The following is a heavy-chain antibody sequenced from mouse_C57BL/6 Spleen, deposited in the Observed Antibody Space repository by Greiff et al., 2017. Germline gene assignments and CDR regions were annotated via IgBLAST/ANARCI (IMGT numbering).Heavy chain of an antibody. V-gene: IGHV1-81*01. CDR1: GYTFTSYG. J-gene: IGHJ4*01. CDR3: AREGELGDYYAMDY. CDR2: IYPRSGNT. D-gene: IGHD4-1*01. Sequence: QVQLKESGAELARPGASVKLSCKASGYTFTSYGISWVKQRTGQGLEWIGEIYPRSGNTYYNEKFKGKATLTADKSSSTAYMELRSLTSEDSAVYFCAREGELGDYYAMDYWGQGTSVTVSS.